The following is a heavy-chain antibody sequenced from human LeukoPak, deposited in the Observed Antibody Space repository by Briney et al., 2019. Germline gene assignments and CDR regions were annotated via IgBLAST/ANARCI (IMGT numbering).Heavy chain of an antibody. CDR3: ARFSRSEYYFDY. D-gene: IGHD2-2*01. J-gene: IGHJ4*02. CDR1: GGSISSSSYY. V-gene: IGHV4-39*01. CDR2: IYHSGST. Sequence: SETLSLTCTVSGGSISSSSYYWGWIRQPPGKGLEWIGSIYHSGSTYYNPSLKSRVTISVDTSKNQFSLKLSSVTAADTAVYYCARFSRSEYYFDYWGQGTLVTVSS.